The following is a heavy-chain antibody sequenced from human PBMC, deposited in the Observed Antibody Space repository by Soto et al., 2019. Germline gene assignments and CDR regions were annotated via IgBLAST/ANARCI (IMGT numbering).Heavy chain of an antibody. J-gene: IGHJ4*02. CDR1: GYTFTNYG. V-gene: IGHV1-18*01. CDR3: ARDRGSYALDY. D-gene: IGHD1-26*01. CDR2: ISANNGNT. Sequence: QVQLVQSGAEVKKPGASVKVSCKASGYTFTNYGISWVRQAPGQGLEWMGWISANNGNTNYEQKLQGRVTXTXXTSTRTAYMELRSLRSDDTAVYYCARDRGSYALDYWGQGTLVTVSS.